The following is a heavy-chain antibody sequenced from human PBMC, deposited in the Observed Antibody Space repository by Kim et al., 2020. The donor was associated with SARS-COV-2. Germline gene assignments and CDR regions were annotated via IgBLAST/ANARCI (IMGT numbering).Heavy chain of an antibody. CDR1: GYNFTDYF. D-gene: IGHD5-12*01. CDR2: LAPDTVGT. Sequence: ASVKVSCKASGYNFTDYFIHWVRQAPGQGLEWMGWLAPDTVGTNYRQKFQGRVTMTRDTSTTTAYMELSGLRSDDSGTYFCTRYKSGSLQFDSWGQGTLITVSS. CDR3: TRYKSGSLQFDS. J-gene: IGHJ4*02. V-gene: IGHV1-2*02.